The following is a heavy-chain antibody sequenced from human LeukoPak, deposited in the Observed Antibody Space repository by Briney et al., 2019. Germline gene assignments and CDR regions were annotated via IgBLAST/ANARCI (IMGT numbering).Heavy chain of an antibody. J-gene: IGHJ4*02. V-gene: IGHV3-74*01. CDR2: IKSDGRGA. CDR1: GFAFSSYW. D-gene: IGHD3-10*01. CDR3: AKDTRSPMVRGVIINYFDY. Sequence: PGGSLRLSCAASGFAFSSYWMDWVRQAPGKGLVWVSRIKSDGRGATYADSVKGRFTISRDNSKNTLYLQTNSLRAEDTAVYYCAKDTRSPMVRGVIINYFDYWGQGTLVTVSS.